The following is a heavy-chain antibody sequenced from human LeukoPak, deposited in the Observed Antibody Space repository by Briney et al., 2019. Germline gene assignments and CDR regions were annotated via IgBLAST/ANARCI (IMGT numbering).Heavy chain of an antibody. CDR3: ARDRARVSKMVSSGSYSDY. V-gene: IGHV3-11*04. Sequence: PGGSLRLSCAASGFTFSDYYMSWIRQAPGKGLEWVSYISSSGSTIYYADSVKGRFTISRDNAKNSLYLQMNSLRAEDTAVYYCARDRARVSKMVSSGSYSDYWGQGTLVTVSS. CDR1: GFTFSDYY. J-gene: IGHJ4*02. CDR2: ISSSGSTI. D-gene: IGHD3-10*01.